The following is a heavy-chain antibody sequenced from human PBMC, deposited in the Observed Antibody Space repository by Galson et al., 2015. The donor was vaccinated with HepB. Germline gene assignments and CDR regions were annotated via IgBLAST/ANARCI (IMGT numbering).Heavy chain of an antibody. Sequence: SVKVSCKASGYTFSNYGLNWVRQAPGQGLEWMGWINVYKGYTTYAQKFQGRVTMTRDTSTGTAYMVLRSLRSDDTAVYYCARVYMVRTKNWFDPWGQGTLVTVSS. V-gene: IGHV1-18*01. D-gene: IGHD4/OR15-4a*01. CDR3: ARVYMVRTKNWFDP. CDR2: INVYKGYT. J-gene: IGHJ5*02. CDR1: GYTFSNYG.